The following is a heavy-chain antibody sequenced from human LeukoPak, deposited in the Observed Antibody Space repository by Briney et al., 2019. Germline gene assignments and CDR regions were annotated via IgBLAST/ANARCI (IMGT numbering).Heavy chain of an antibody. D-gene: IGHD2-2*01. CDR2: ISGSGGST. V-gene: IGHV3-23*01. CDR1: GFTFSTYA. J-gene: IGHJ4*02. Sequence: GGSLRLSCVASGFTFSTYAMSWVRQAPGKGLEWVSAISGSGGSTYYADSVKGRFTISRDNSKNTLYPQMNSLRAEDTAVYYCAKDGESTGYFDYWGQGTLVTVSS. CDR3: AKDGESTGYFDY.